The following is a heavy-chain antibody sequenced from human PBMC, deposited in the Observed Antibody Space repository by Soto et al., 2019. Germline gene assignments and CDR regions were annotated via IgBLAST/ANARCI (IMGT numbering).Heavy chain of an antibody. J-gene: IGHJ6*04. D-gene: IGHD2-21*02. CDR1: GFSFSTSGMG. CDR3: IQSRCGGDCLQSYASHYYFGMDV. Sequence: SGPTLVNPTQTFTLACTFSGFSFSTSGMGVGWIRQPPGKALEWLALIYWDDDKRYSPSLRSRLTINKDTSKNQVVLTMTNMDPVDTATYYCIQSRCGGDCLQSYASHYYFGMDVWGKGTTVTV. V-gene: IGHV2-5*02. CDR2: IYWDDDK.